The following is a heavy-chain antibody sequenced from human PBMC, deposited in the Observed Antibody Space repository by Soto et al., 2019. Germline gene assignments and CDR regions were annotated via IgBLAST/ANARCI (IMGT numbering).Heavy chain of an antibody. CDR2: ITSSNKY. Sequence: PGGSLRLSCAASGFTFSSHSMNWVRQAPGKGLEWVSFITSSNKYNADAVKGRFTISRDNSKNTLYLQMNSLRAEDTALYYCARDLGTTTVIIPGYWGHGTLVTVSS. CDR1: GFTFSSHS. D-gene: IGHD4-17*01. V-gene: IGHV3-21*01. J-gene: IGHJ4*01. CDR3: ARDLGTTTVIIPGY.